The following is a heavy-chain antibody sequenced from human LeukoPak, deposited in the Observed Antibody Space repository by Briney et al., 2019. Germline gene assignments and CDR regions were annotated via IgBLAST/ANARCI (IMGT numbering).Heavy chain of an antibody. Sequence: SETLSLTCTVSGGSITSGGYSWSWIRQHPGKGLEWIGYIYYSGGTYYNPSLKSRVTISVDTSKNQFSLKLSSVTAADTAVYYCARVRPTVVGYDAFDIWGQGTMVTVSS. J-gene: IGHJ3*02. CDR1: GGSITSGGYS. V-gene: IGHV4-31*03. CDR2: IYYSGGT. CDR3: ARVRPTVVGYDAFDI. D-gene: IGHD4-23*01.